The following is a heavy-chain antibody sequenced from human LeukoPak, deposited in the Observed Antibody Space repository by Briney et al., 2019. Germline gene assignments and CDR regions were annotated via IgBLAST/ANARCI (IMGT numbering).Heavy chain of an antibody. CDR1: GFTFHNYE. CDR3: ARVGGAAGTYYDY. D-gene: IGHD6-13*01. CDR2: ISISGSTI. Sequence: GGSLRLSCAASGFTFHNYEMNWVRQAPGKGLEWVSYISISGSTIYYGDSVKGRFTISRDNAKNSLYLQMNSLRAEDTAVYYCARVGGAAGTYYDYWGQGTLVTVSS. J-gene: IGHJ4*02. V-gene: IGHV3-48*03.